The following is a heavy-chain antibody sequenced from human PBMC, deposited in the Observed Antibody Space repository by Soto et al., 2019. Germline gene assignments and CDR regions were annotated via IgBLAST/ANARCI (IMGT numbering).Heavy chain of an antibody. Sequence: QLQLVQSGAEVKRPGASVKVSCKASGYTFTDYYMHWVRQAPGQGLEWMGWIDPNSGGTNSAQKFQGWVTMTRDTSINTAYMELSRLTSDDTAMYYCARALTVTGDSDYYSCGMDVWGQGTTVTVSS. J-gene: IGHJ6*02. CDR3: ARALTVTGDSDYYSCGMDV. CDR2: IDPNSGGT. D-gene: IGHD4-17*01. CDR1: GYTFTDYY. V-gene: IGHV1-2*04.